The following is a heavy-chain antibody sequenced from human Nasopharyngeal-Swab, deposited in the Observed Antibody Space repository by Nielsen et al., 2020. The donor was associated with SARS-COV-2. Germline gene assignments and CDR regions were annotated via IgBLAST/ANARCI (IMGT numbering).Heavy chain of an antibody. CDR2: INPNSGGT. Sequence: ASVKVSCKASGYTFTGYYMHWVRQAPGQGLEWMGWINPNSGGTNYAQKFQGWVTMTRDTSISTAYMELSRLRSDDTAVYYCARERRIVATILSDYYYGIDVWGQGTTVTVSS. CDR1: GYTFTGYY. CDR3: ARERRIVATILSDYYYGIDV. D-gene: IGHD5-12*01. V-gene: IGHV1-2*04. J-gene: IGHJ6*02.